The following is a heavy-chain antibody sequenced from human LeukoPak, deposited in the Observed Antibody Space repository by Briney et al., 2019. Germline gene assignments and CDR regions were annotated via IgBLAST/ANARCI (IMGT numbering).Heavy chain of an antibody. D-gene: IGHD2-21*01. J-gene: IGHJ4*02. CDR1: GFSFSNYA. Sequence: GGSLRLSCAASGFSFSNYAMHWVRQAPGKGLEWVSAITDSGGDTYTADSVKGRFTISRDNSKNTLYMQMNSLRVEDTAVYYCASGSRYSRPYYFDNWGQGTLVTVSS. CDR2: ITDSGGDT. CDR3: ASGSRYSRPYYFDN. V-gene: IGHV3-23*01.